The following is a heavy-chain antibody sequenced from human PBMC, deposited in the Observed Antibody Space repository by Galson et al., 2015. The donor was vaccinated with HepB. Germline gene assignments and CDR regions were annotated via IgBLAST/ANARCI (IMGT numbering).Heavy chain of an antibody. Sequence: SVKVSCKASGGTFSRYAISWVRQAPGQGLEWMGGIIPIFGTANYAQKFQGRVTITADKSTSTAYMELSSLRSEDTAVYYCARDKVSVVVTAAMNWFDPWGQGTLVTVSS. CDR3: ARDKVSVVVTAAMNWFDP. CDR1: GGTFSRYA. D-gene: IGHD2-21*02. J-gene: IGHJ5*02. V-gene: IGHV1-69*06. CDR2: IIPIFGTA.